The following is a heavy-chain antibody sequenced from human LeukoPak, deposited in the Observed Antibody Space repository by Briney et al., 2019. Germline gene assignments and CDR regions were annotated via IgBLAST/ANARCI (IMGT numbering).Heavy chain of an antibody. J-gene: IGHJ4*02. Sequence: PGGSLRLPCAASGFTFSSYSMNWVRQAPGKGLEWVSYISSSSSTIYYADSVKGRFTISRDNAKNSLYLQMNSLRAEDTAVYYCQVTQRITMIVVVDDFDYWGQGTLVTVSS. CDR1: GFTFSSYS. V-gene: IGHV3-48*01. D-gene: IGHD3-22*01. CDR2: ISSSSSTI. CDR3: QVTQRITMIVVVDDFDY.